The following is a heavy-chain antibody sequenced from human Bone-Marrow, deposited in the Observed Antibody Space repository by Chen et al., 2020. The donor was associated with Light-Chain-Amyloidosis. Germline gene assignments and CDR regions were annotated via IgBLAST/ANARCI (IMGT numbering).Heavy chain of an antibody. V-gene: IGHV1-18*01. Sequence: QVQLVQSGAEVKRPGASVKVSCKASGYTFTNYGINWVRQDPGQGLEWMGWISTYNGNTKYAQELQGRVTMTTDTSTNTAYMELRSLISDDTAVYYCARTYDSSVDDSVYGYDYWGQGSQVTVSS. CDR1: GYTFTNYG. J-gene: IGHJ4*02. CDR2: ISTYNGNT. CDR3: ARTYDSSVDDSVYGYDY. D-gene: IGHD3-22*01.